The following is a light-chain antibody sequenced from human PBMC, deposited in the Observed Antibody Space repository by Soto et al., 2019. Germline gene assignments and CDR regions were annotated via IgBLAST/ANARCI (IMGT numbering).Light chain of an antibody. Sequence: EIVMPQSPAALSVSPGETATLSCMASQSVNSNLAWYQQKLGRAPRVLIYGASTRATGITDRFSGSGYGTEFILTISSVQSEDFAVYYCQEYNTWPWTFGQGTKVDIK. J-gene: IGKJ1*01. CDR2: GAS. CDR1: QSVNSN. CDR3: QEYNTWPWT. V-gene: IGKV3-15*01.